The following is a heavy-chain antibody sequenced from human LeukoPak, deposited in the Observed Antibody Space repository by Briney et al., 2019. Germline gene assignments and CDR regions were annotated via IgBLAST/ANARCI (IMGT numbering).Heavy chain of an antibody. J-gene: IGHJ5*02. V-gene: IGHV3-11*04. Sequence: GGSLRLSCAASGFTFSDYYMSWIRQAPGKGLEWVSYISSSGSTIYYADSVKGRFTISRDNAKNSLYLQMNSLRAEDTAVYYCAREAYSSGFNWFDPWGQGTLVTVSS. CDR1: GFTFSDYY. CDR2: ISSSGSTI. CDR3: AREAYSSGFNWFDP. D-gene: IGHD6-19*01.